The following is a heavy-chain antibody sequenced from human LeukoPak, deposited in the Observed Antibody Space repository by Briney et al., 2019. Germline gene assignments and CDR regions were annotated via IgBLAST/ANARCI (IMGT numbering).Heavy chain of an antibody. V-gene: IGHV1-69*05. J-gene: IGHJ4*02. CDR3: ARFAVHRRLAVNGQFGLDY. CDR2: IIPIFGTA. CDR1: GASFSSYA. D-gene: IGHD6-19*01. Sequence: SVKVSCKASGASFSSYAISWVRQAPGQGLEWMRGIIPIFGTANYAQKFQGRITMTSDTSTSTVYMELRSLRSEDTAVYYCARFAVHRRLAVNGQFGLDYWGQGTLVTVSS.